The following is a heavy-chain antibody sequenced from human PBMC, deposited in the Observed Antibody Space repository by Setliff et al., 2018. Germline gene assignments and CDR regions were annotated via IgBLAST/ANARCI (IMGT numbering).Heavy chain of an antibody. CDR2: ISYDGTYK. V-gene: IGHV3-30-3*01. CDR3: ARDVYDFRTGLAAP. Sequence: GGSLRLSCAASGFTFTSYDIHWVRQAPGKGLEWVAVISYDGTYKNFVDSVKARFTISRDNSKDTLYLQMNSLRSEDTAVYYCARDVYDFRTGLAAPWGQGTLVTVSS. CDR1: GFTFTSYD. J-gene: IGHJ5*02. D-gene: IGHD3-3*01.